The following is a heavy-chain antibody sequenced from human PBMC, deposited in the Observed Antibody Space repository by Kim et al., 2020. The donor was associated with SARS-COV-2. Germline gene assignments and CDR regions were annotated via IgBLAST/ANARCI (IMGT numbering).Heavy chain of an antibody. CDR2: IGTAGDT. D-gene: IGHD4-17*01. CDR3: ARAEYGGNYYYYYGMDV. Sequence: GGSLRLSCAASGFTFSRYDMHWVRQATGKGLEWVSVIGTAGDTYYPGSVKGRFTISRENAKNSLYLQMNSLRAGDTAVYYCARAEYGGNYYYYYGMDVWGQGTXVTXSS. CDR1: GFTFSRYD. J-gene: IGHJ6*02. V-gene: IGHV3-13*01.